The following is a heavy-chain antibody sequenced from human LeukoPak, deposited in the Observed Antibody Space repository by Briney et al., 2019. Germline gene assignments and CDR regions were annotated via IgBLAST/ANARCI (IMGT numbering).Heavy chain of an antibody. Sequence: AASVKVSCKASGGTFSSYAISWVRQAPGQGLEWMGGIIPIFGTANYAQKFQGRVTITADESTSTAYMELSSLRSDDTAVYYCARDGIVGATKAFDIWGQGTMVTVSS. CDR2: IIPIFGTA. CDR1: GGTFSSYA. CDR3: ARDGIVGATKAFDI. J-gene: IGHJ3*02. D-gene: IGHD1-26*01. V-gene: IGHV1-69*13.